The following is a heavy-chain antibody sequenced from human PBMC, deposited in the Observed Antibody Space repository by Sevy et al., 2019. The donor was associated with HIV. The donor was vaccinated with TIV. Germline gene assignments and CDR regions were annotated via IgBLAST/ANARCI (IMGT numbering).Heavy chain of an antibody. CDR2: INSDGSST. Sequence: GGSLRLSCAASGFTFSSYWMHWVRQAPGKGLVWVSRINSDGSSTSYADSVKGRFTISRDNAKNTLYLQMNSLRAEDTAVYYCASGRDSGSYHSFDYWGQGTLVTVSS. J-gene: IGHJ4*02. V-gene: IGHV3-74*01. CDR3: ASGRDSGSYHSFDY. D-gene: IGHD1-26*01. CDR1: GFTFSSYW.